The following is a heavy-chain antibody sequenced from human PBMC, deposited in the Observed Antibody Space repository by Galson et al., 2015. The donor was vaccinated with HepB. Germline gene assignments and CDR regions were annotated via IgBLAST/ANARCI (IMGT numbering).Heavy chain of an antibody. D-gene: IGHD3-22*01. V-gene: IGHV3-33*08. CDR1: GFTFSSYG. J-gene: IGHJ6*02. CDR3: AREFRGYYYDSSGYYGMDV. Sequence: SLRLSCAASGFTFSSYGMHWVRQAPGKGLEWVAVIWYDGSNKYYADSVKGRFTISRDNSKNTLYLQMNSLRAEDTAVYYCAREFRGYYYDSSGYYGMDVWGQGTTVTVSS. CDR2: IWYDGSNK.